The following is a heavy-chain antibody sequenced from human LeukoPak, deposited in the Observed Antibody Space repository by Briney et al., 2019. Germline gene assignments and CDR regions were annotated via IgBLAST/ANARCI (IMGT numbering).Heavy chain of an antibody. J-gene: IGHJ6*03. CDR2: IKQDGSEK. D-gene: IGHD2-2*02. Sequence: PGGSLRLSCAASGFTFSSYWMSWVRQAPGKGLGWVANIKQDGSEKYYVDSVKGRFTISRDNAKNSLYLQMNSLRAEDTAVYYCARNEGCSSTSCYIHYYYYYMDVWGKGGTVAVCS. CDR3: ARNEGCSSTSCYIHYYYYYMDV. V-gene: IGHV3-7*01. CDR1: GFTFSSYW.